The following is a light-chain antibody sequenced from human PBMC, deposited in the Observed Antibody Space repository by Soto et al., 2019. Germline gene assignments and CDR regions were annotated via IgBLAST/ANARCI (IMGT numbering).Light chain of an antibody. J-gene: IGLJ2*01. CDR3: SSYTTSGARV. V-gene: IGLV2-14*03. Sequence: QSALTQPASVSGSPGQSITISCTGTSSDVGGYKYVSWYQQHPGKAPKLMIYDVSNRPSGVSDRFSASKSGNTASLTISGLQADDEADYYCSSYTTSGARVFGGGTKLTVL. CDR2: DVS. CDR1: SSDVGGYKY.